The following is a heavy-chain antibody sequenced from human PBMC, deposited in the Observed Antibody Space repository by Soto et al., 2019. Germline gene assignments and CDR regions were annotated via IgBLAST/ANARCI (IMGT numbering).Heavy chain of an antibody. V-gene: IGHV3-23*01. CDR3: ARRNGSGGYSCYFDN. CDR2: ISGSGGRE. J-gene: IGHJ4*02. CDR1: GFTFSSYA. Sequence: EVQLLESGGGLVQPGGSLRLSCAASGFTFSSYAMNWVRQAPGKGLEWVSTISGSGGREYYADSMKGRFTISRDKSKNTFYLQLNSLRADDTAVYYCARRNGSGGYSCYFDNWGQGTLVTVSS. D-gene: IGHD3-10*01.